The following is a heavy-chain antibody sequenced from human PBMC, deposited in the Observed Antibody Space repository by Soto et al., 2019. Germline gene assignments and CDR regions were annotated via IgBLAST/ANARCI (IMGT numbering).Heavy chain of an antibody. J-gene: IGHJ6*01. V-gene: IGHV1-18*01. CDR1: GYTFTSYG. D-gene: IGHD3-10*01. CDR2: ISAYNGNT. CDR3: VTAGIGHGMGV. Sequence: QVQLVQSGAEVKKPGASVKVSCKASGYTFTSYGISWVRQAPGQGLEWMGGISAYNGNTNYAQKLQGRVTMTTDTSTRTAYMELRSLRSDGTAVYDWVTAGIGHGMGVWGQGTTVTVSS.